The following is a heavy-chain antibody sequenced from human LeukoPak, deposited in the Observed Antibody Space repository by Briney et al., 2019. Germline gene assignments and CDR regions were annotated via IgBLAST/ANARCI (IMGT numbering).Heavy chain of an antibody. CDR1: GGSFSGYY. J-gene: IGHJ4*02. CDR2: INHSGST. CDR3: ARGGRKVVPAASYDY. Sequence: PSETLSLTCAVYGGSFSGYYWSWIRQPPGKGLEWIGEINHSGSTNYNPSLKSRVTISVDTSKNQFSLKLSSVTAADTAVYYCARGGRKVVPAASYDYWGQGTLVTVSS. V-gene: IGHV4-34*01. D-gene: IGHD2-2*01.